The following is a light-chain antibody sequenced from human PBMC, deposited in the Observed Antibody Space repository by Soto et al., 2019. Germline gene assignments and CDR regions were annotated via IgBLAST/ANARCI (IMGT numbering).Light chain of an antibody. CDR2: EVS. V-gene: IGLV2-8*01. Sequence: QSALTQPPSASGSPGQSVTISCTGTSSDVGGYNYVSWYQQHPGKVPKLMIYEVSKRPSGVPDRVSGSKSCNTASLTVSGLQAEDEAGYSCGSYAGNYNWMFGGGTKLTLL. CDR1: SSDVGGYNY. CDR3: GSYAGNYNWM. J-gene: IGLJ3*02.